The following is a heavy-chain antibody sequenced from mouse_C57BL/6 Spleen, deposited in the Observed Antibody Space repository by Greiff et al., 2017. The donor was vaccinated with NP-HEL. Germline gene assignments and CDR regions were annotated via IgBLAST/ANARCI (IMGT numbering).Heavy chain of an antibody. V-gene: IGHV1-55*01. CDR3: AREGLRRDYFDY. D-gene: IGHD3-2*02. CDR2: IYPGSGST. CDR1: GYTFTSYW. J-gene: IGHJ2*01. Sequence: QVQLQQPGAELVKPGASVKMSCKASGYTFTSYWITWVKQRPGQGLEWIGDIYPGSGSTNYNEKFKSKATLTVDTSSSTAYMQLSSLTSEDSAVYYCAREGLRRDYFDYWGQGTTLTVSS.